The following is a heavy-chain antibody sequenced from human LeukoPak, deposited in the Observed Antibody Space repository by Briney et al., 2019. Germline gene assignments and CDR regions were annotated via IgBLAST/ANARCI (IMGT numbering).Heavy chain of an antibody. Sequence: GGSLRLSCVASGLTFSNFGMSWVRQAPGKGLEWVSAISGSGDSTYYADSVKGRFTISRDNSKNTLYLQMNSLRAEDTAVYYCAKDATVTRDYFDYWGQGTLVTVSS. CDR2: ISGSGDST. CDR1: GLTFSNFG. V-gene: IGHV3-23*01. J-gene: IGHJ4*02. D-gene: IGHD4-17*01. CDR3: AKDATVTRDYFDY.